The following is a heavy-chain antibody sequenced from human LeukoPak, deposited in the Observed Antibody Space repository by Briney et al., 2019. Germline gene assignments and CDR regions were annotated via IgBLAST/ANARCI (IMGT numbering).Heavy chain of an antibody. CDR1: GYTFTSYG. D-gene: IGHD1-1*01. CDR3: ARDWDSRNDYFDP. CDR2: TSAHNDDT. Sequence: ASVKVSCKASGYTFTSYGISWVGQAPGQGLEWMGWTSAHNDDTNYAETLQGRLTMTTDISTSTVYMELTSLRSDDTAVYYCARDWDSRNDYFDPWGQGTLVIVSS. J-gene: IGHJ4*02. V-gene: IGHV1-18*01.